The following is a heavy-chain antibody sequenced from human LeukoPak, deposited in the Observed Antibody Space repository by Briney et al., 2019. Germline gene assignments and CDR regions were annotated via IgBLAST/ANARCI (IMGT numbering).Heavy chain of an antibody. CDR1: GFTFSSYA. V-gene: IGHV3-23*01. CDR3: APMGLYFDY. D-gene: IGHD3-16*01. J-gene: IGHJ4*02. Sequence: GGSLRLSCAASGFTFSSYAMSWVRQAPGQGLEWVSAISGSGGSTYYADSVKGRFTISRDNSKNTLYLQMNSLRAEDTAVYYGAPMGLYFDYWGQGTLVTVSS. CDR2: ISGSGGST.